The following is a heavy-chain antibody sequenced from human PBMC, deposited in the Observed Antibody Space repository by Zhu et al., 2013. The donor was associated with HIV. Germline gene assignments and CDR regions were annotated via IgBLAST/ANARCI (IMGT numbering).Heavy chain of an antibody. CDR2: INPSGGST. J-gene: IGHJ4*02. V-gene: IGHV1-46*01. CDR1: GYTFTSYY. Sequence: VQLVQSGAEVKKPGASVKVSCKASGYTFTSYYMHWVRQAPGQGLEWMGIINPSGGSTSYAQKFQGRVTMTRDTSTSTVYMELSSLRSEDTAVYYCARDLPNILTGNVGDYWGQGTLVTVSS. D-gene: IGHD3-9*01. CDR3: ARDLPNILTGNVGDY.